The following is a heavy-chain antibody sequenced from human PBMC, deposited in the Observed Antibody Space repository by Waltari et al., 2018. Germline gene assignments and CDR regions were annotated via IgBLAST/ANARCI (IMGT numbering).Heavy chain of an antibody. J-gene: IGHJ4*02. Sequence: EVQLVESGGGLVKPGGSLRLSCAASGFTFSSYSMNWVRQAPGKGLEWVSSITSSSSYIYYADSGKGRFTIARNNTRNSLYLQMNSLRAEDTAVYYCAADSSSSFDYWGQGTLVTVSS. D-gene: IGHD6-6*01. CDR3: AADSSSSFDY. CDR2: ITSSSSYI. CDR1: GFTFSSYS. V-gene: IGHV3-21*04.